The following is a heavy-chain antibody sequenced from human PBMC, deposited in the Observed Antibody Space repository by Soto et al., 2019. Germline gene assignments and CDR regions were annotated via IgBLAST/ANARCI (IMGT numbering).Heavy chain of an antibody. CDR3: ARGLRMASIDY. V-gene: IGHV4-34*01. D-gene: IGHD5-12*01. Sequence: SETLSLTCAVYGGSFSGYYWSWIRQPPGKGLEWIGEINHSGSTNYNPSLKSRVTISVDTSKNQFSLKLSSVTAADTAVYYCARGLRMASIDYWGQGTLVTVPQ. CDR2: INHSGST. J-gene: IGHJ4*02. CDR1: GGSFSGYY.